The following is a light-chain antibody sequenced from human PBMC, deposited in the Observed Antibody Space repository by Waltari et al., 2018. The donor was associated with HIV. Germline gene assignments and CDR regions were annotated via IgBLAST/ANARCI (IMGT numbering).Light chain of an antibody. Sequence: IQLTQSPSSLSPSVVDRVTITCQARQDISNYLNWYQQKPGKAPKLLIYDASNLETGVPSRFSGSGSGTDFTFTISSLQPEDIATYYCQQYDNLPYTFGQGTKLEIK. CDR2: DAS. V-gene: IGKV1-33*01. CDR1: QDISNY. CDR3: QQYDNLPYT. J-gene: IGKJ2*01.